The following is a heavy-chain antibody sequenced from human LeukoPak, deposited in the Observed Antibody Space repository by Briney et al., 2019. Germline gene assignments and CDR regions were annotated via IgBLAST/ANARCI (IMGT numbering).Heavy chain of an antibody. CDR3: ARDKRLEEGGSWYGYYYMDV. CDR2: NSACGATR. Sequence: PGGSLSLSCVASGSSFKNYKNCWGRMPPGGGEGRGSYNSACGATRYYTDPVKGRFTIARDNVKNAVYLQVNSLRVEDTASYYCARDKRLEEGGSWYGYYYMDVWGKETTVTVSS. CDR1: GSSFKNYK. D-gene: IGHD6-13*01. V-gene: IGHV3-48*03. J-gene: IGHJ6*03.